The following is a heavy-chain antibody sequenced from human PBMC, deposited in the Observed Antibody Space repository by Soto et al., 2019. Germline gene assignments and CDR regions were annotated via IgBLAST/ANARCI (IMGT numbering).Heavy chain of an antibody. J-gene: IGHJ4*02. CDR2: IYSGGCT. Sequence: GGSLRLSCAASGFTVSSNYMSWVRQAPGKGLEWVSVIYSGGCTYYADSVKGRFTISRDNSKNTLYLQMNSLRAEDTAVYYCAREASWDSSGYYFDYWGQGTLVTVSS. D-gene: IGHD3-22*01. CDR3: AREASWDSSGYYFDY. CDR1: GFTVSSNY. V-gene: IGHV3-66*01.